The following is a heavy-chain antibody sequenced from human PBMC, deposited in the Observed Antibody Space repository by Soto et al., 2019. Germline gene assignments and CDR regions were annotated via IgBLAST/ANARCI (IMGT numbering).Heavy chain of an antibody. J-gene: IGHJ4*02. V-gene: IGHV4-34*01. CDR3: ARRYGGNFDY. CDR2: INHSGST. CDR1: GGSFSGYY. D-gene: IGHD3-16*01. Sequence: PSETLSLTCAVYGGSFSGYYCSWIRQPPGKGLEWIGEINHSGSTNYNPSLKSRVTISVDTSKNQFSLKLSSVTAADTAVYYCARRYGGNFDYWGQGTLVTVSS.